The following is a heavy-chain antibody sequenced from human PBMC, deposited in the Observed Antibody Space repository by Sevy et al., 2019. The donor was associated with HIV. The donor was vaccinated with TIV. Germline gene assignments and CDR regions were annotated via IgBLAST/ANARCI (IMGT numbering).Heavy chain of an antibody. D-gene: IGHD6-19*01. CDR1: GYTLTGYY. CDR3: ASVGYSSDRYGGSFDY. J-gene: IGHJ4*02. CDR2: INPNSGDT. Sequence: ATVKVSCKASGYTLTGYYMHWVGQAPGQGLEWMGWINPNSGDTNNAQKFQGRVTMTRDTSITSAYMELSRLTSDVTAVYYCASVGYSSDRYGGSFDYWGQGTLVTVSS. V-gene: IGHV1-2*02.